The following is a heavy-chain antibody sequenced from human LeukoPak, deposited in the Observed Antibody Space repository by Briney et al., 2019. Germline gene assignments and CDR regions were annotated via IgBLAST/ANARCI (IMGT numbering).Heavy chain of an antibody. J-gene: IGHJ4*02. D-gene: IGHD3-9*01. CDR3: ARVERYFDWLSDDY. V-gene: IGHV3-48*01. CDR1: GFTFSSYS. CDR2: ISSSSSTI. Sequence: PGGSLRLSCAASGFTFSSYSMNWVRQAPGKGLEWVSYISSSSSTIYYADSVKGRFTISRDNAKNSLYLQMNSLRAEDTAVYYCARVERYFDWLSDDYWGQGTPVTVSS.